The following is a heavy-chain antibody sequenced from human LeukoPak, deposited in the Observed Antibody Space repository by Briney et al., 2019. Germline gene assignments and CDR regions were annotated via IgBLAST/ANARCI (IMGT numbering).Heavy chain of an antibody. CDR2: VYYSGTT. D-gene: IGHD2-21*02. J-gene: IGHJ4*02. V-gene: IGHV4-59*01. Sequence: PSETLSLTCTVSGGSISSYYWSWIRQPPGKGLEWIGYVYYSGTTNYNPSLKSRVIISVDTSKNQFSLKLSPVIAADTAMYFCARDLGTAGRPNDNWGQGTLITVSS. CDR3: ARDLGTAGRPNDN. CDR1: GGSISSYY.